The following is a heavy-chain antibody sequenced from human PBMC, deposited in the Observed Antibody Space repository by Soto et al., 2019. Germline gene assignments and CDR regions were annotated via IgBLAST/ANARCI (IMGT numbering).Heavy chain of an antibody. Sequence: GESLKISCKGSGYSFTSYWISWVRQMPGKGLEWMGRIDPSDSYTNYSPSFQGHVTISADKSISTAYLQWSSLKASDTAMYYFASSIAARPRYYYYGMDVWGQGTTVTVSS. CDR3: ASSIAARPRYYYYGMDV. CDR2: IDPSDSYT. D-gene: IGHD6-6*01. J-gene: IGHJ6*02. CDR1: GYSFTSYW. V-gene: IGHV5-10-1*01.